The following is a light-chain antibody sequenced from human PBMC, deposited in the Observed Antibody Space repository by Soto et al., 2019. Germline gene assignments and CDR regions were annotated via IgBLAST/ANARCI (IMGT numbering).Light chain of an antibody. Sequence: EIVLTQSPGTLSLSPGERATLTCRASQSVSSSYFAWYQQKPGQAPRLLIYGASSRATGIPDRFSGSGSGTDFTLTISRLEPEDFAVYYCQQYGSSPRVTFGGGTNVEIK. CDR3: QQYGSSPRVT. CDR1: QSVSSSY. CDR2: GAS. V-gene: IGKV3-20*01. J-gene: IGKJ4*01.